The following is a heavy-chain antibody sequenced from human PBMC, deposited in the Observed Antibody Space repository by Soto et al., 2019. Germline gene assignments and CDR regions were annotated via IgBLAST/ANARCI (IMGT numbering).Heavy chain of an antibody. CDR1: GFTFSSYA. J-gene: IGHJ3*02. Sequence: EVQLLESGGGLVQPGGSLRLSCAASGFTFSSYAMSWVRQAPGKGLEWVSAISGSGGSTYYADSVKGRFTISRDNSNNTLYLQMNSLRAEDTAVYYCAKPDILRFLEWLSAFDIWGQGTMVTVSS. CDR3: AKPDILRFLEWLSAFDI. D-gene: IGHD3-3*01. V-gene: IGHV3-23*01. CDR2: ISGSGGST.